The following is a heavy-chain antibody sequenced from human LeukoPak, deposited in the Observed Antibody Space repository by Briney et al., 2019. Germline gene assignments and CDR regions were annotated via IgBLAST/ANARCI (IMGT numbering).Heavy chain of an antibody. CDR2: IRFDGGDT. V-gene: IGHV3-74*01. J-gene: IGHJ4*02. Sequence: GGSLRLSCAASGFTFSNYWMHWVRQAPGMGLVWVSSIRFDGGDTAYADSAKGRFTISRDNAKNTLYLQMNSLRAEDTAVYYCAKDWSPRTKYYFDYWGQGTLVTVSS. CDR3: AKDWSPRTKYYFDY. D-gene: IGHD1/OR15-1a*01. CDR1: GFTFSNYW.